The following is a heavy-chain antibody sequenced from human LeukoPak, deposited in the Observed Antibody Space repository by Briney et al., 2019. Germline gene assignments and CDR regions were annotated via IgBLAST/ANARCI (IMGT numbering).Heavy chain of an antibody. Sequence: EWSLTVSFAATGFIFISYSMNWVGQAPAQGLAWVSFISSSSSYIYYADSVKGRFTISRDNAKNSLYLQMNSLRAEDTAVYYCARVHIVATIFDAFDIWGQGTMVTVSS. V-gene: IGHV3-21*01. CDR3: ARVHIVATIFDAFDI. CDR2: ISSSSSYI. J-gene: IGHJ3*02. CDR1: GFIFISYS. D-gene: IGHD5-12*01.